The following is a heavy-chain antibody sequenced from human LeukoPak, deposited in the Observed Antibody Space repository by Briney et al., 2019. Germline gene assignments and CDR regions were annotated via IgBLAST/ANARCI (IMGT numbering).Heavy chain of an antibody. CDR3: ARSLAYGDSDY. V-gene: IGHV4-59*01. CDR2: IYYSGST. CDR1: GGSISSYY. D-gene: IGHD4-17*01. Sequence: SETLSLTCTVSGGSISSYYWSWIRQPPGKGLQWIGYIYYSGSTNYNPSLKSRVTISVDTSKNQFSLGLTSVTAAGTAVYYCARSLAYGDSDYWGQGTLVTVSS. J-gene: IGHJ4*02.